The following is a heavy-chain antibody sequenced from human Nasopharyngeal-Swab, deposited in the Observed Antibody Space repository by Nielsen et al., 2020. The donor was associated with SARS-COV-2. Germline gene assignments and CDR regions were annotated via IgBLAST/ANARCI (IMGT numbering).Heavy chain of an antibody. CDR2: INTDASRT. Sequence: GESLKLSCAASGFTLSNYWIHWVRQSPGKGLLWVSRINTDASRTSYADSVKGRFTISRDNAKNTVYLQMNSLRGEDTAVYYCTRVDVHDAFDMWGQGTMVTVSS. CDR1: GFTLSNYW. CDR3: TRVDVHDAFDM. D-gene: IGHD3-16*01. V-gene: IGHV3-74*01. J-gene: IGHJ3*02.